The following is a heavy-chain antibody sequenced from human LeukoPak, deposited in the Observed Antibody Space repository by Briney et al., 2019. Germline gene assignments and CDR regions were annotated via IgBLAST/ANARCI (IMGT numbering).Heavy chain of an antibody. CDR1: GYTFTVYY. V-gene: IGHV1-2*02. CDR2: INPNSGGT. Sequence: ASVKVSCKASGYTFTVYYMHWVRQAPGQGLEWMGWINPNSGGTNYAQKFQGRVTMTRDTSISTAYMELSRLRSDDTAVYYCAREGIAAAEFDYWGQGTLVTVSS. CDR3: AREGIAAAEFDY. J-gene: IGHJ4*02. D-gene: IGHD6-13*01.